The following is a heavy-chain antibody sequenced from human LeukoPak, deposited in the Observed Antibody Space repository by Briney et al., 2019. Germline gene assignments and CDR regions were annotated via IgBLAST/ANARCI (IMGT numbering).Heavy chain of an antibody. V-gene: IGHV3-73*01. CDR1: GLTFSGSA. D-gene: IGHD3-10*01. CDR3: TRLEYGSGMLWFDP. CDR2: ISRKANSYAT. J-gene: IGHJ5*02. Sequence: GGSLRLSCAACGLTFSGSAMQCVRRASGKGLEWVGRISRKANSYATAYAASVKGRFTISRDDSKDTAYLQMNSLKTEDTAVYYCTRLEYGSGMLWFDPWGQGTLVTVP.